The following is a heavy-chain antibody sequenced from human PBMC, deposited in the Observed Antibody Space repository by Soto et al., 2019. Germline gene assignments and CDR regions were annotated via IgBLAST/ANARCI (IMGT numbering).Heavy chain of an antibody. CDR3: AREPYRWLQLRYFQH. CDR2: ISYDGSNK. CDR1: GFTFSSYA. D-gene: IGHD5-12*01. V-gene: IGHV3-30-3*01. Sequence: QVQLVESGGGVVQPGRSLRLSCAASGFTFSSYAMHWVRQAPGKGLEWVAVISYDGSNKYYADSVKGRFTISRDNSKNTLYLQMNSLRAEDTAVYYCAREPYRWLQLRYFQHWGQGTLVTVSS. J-gene: IGHJ1*01.